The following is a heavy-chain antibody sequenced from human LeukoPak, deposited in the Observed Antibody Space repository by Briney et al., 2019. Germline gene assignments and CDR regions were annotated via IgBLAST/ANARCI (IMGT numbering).Heavy chain of an antibody. J-gene: IGHJ6*03. Sequence: GASVTVSCKASGGTFSSYAISWVRQAPGQGVGWMGWISASNGNKNYVQKLQGRVTMTTDTSTCTAYLELRSLRSDDTAIYYCARAIASAGTKYYYYYYMDIWGKGTTVTVSS. CDR2: ISASNGNK. CDR1: GGTFSSYA. D-gene: IGHD6-13*01. V-gene: IGHV1-18*01. CDR3: ARAIASAGTKYYYYYYMDI.